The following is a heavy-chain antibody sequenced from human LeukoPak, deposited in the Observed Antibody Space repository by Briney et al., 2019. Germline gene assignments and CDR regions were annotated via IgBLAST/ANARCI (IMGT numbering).Heavy chain of an antibody. CDR1: GLTFSSYD. Sequence: GGSLRLSCTASGLTFSSYDMHRVRQVTGKGLEWVSAIGTVGDTHYQGSVKVRFTISRENAKNSVYLQMNNLRAGDTAVYYCSTGGAPAGHAYHVWGQGTMVTVSS. CDR3: STGGAPAGHAYHV. D-gene: IGHD6-13*01. J-gene: IGHJ3*01. V-gene: IGHV3-13*01. CDR2: IGTVGDT.